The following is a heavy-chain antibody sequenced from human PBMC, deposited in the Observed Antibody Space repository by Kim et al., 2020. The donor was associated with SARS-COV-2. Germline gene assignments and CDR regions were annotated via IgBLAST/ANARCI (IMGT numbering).Heavy chain of an antibody. CDR1: GFTFSDYY. CDR2: ISSSGSTI. Sequence: GGSLRLSCAASGFTFSDYYMSWIRQAPGKGLEWVSYISSSGSTIYYADSVKGRFTISRDNAKNSLYLQRNSLRAEDTAVYYCARDRFRLLWFGELSDYYYVDYWGQGTLVPVPS. J-gene: IGHJ4*02. CDR3: ARDRFRLLWFGELSDYYYVDY. D-gene: IGHD3-10*01. V-gene: IGHV3-11*04.